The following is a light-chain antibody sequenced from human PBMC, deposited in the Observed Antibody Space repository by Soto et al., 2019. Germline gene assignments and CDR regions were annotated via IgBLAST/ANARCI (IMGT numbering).Light chain of an antibody. CDR1: QRVSSSY. V-gene: IGKV3-20*01. CDR3: QQYGNSRWT. J-gene: IGKJ1*01. Sequence: EIVLTQSPDTLSLSPGERATLSCRASQRVSSSYLAWYQQTPGQAPRLLIYGTSNRDTGIPDRFSGSGSGTDFTLTISRLEPEDCAVYYCQQYGNSRWTFGQGTKVEIK. CDR2: GTS.